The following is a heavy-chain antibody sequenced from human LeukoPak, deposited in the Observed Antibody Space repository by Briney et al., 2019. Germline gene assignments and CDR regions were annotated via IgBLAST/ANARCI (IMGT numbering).Heavy chain of an antibody. D-gene: IGHD5-12*01. J-gene: IGHJ4*02. V-gene: IGHV3-15*01. CDR1: GFTFSNAW. CDR3: TTEKWLVLFDY. Sequence: GGSLRLSCTASGFTFSNAWMSWVRQAPGKGLEWVGRIKSKAAGGTTDYAAPVKGRFTISRDDSKSTLYLQMNSLKTEDTAVYYCTTEKWLVLFDYWGQGTLVTVSS. CDR2: IKSKAAGGTT.